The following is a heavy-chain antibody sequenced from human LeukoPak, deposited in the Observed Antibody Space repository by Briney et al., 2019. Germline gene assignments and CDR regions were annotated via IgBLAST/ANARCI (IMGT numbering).Heavy chain of an antibody. J-gene: IGHJ4*02. V-gene: IGHV3-48*02. D-gene: IGHD6-19*01. CDR1: GFTFSSYS. CDR3: ASLSSSDWYGDY. Sequence: GGSLRLSCAASGFTFSSYSMNWVRQAPGKGLEWLSYISSSSSNMYYADSVKGRFTISRDNAENSLYLQMSSLGDDDTAVYYCASLSSSDWYGDYWGQGTLVTVSS. CDR2: ISSSSSNM.